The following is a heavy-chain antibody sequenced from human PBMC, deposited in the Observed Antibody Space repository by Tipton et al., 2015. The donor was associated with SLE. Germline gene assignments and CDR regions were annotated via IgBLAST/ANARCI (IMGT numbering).Heavy chain of an antibody. Sequence: WIRQPPGKGLEWIGSIYYSGSTYYNPSLKSRVTIFVDTSKNQFSLRLSSVTAADTAVYYCARPHSSGWSDFDYWGQGTLVTVSS. CDR2: IYYSGST. V-gene: IGHV4-39*01. CDR3: ARPHSSGWSDFDY. J-gene: IGHJ4*02. D-gene: IGHD6-19*01.